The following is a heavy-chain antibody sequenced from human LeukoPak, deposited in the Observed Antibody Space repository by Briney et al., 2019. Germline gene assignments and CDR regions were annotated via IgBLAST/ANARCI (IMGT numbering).Heavy chain of an antibody. CDR2: IYYTGNT. Sequence: SETLSLTCSVSGDSITGYYWGWIRQPPGKGLEWIGNIYYTGNTYYNSSLKSRVTISLDTSKNQFSLKLSSVTAADTAVYYCARVVVVITLPYYYYYYMDVWGAGITVTISS. CDR3: ARVVVVITLPYYYYYYMDV. V-gene: IGHV4-39*07. J-gene: IGHJ6*03. CDR1: GDSITGYY. D-gene: IGHD3-22*01.